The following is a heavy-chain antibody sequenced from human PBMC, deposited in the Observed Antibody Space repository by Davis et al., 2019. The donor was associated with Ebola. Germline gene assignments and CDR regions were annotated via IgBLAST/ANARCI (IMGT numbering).Heavy chain of an antibody. J-gene: IGHJ2*01. Sequence: PGGSLRLSCAASGFTFSSYWMSWVRQAPGKGLEWVSAISGSGGSTYYADSVKGRFTISRDNSKNTLYLQMNSPRAEDTAVYYCAKAFLYCGGDCTYWYFDLWGRGTLVTVSS. D-gene: IGHD2-21*01. CDR3: AKAFLYCGGDCTYWYFDL. V-gene: IGHV3-23*01. CDR2: ISGSGGST. CDR1: GFTFSSYW.